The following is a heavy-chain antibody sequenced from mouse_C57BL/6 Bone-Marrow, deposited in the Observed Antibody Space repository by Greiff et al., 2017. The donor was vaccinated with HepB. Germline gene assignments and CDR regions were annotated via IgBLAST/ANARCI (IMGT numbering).Heavy chain of an antibody. CDR1: GFSLSTSGMG. CDR2: IYWDDDK. Sequence: QVTLKVSGPGILQSSQTLSLTCSFSGFSLSTSGMGVSWIRQPSGKVLEWLAHIYWDDDKRYNPSLKSRLTISKDTSRNQVFLKITSVDTADTATYYCARSLITTVVAPYAMDYWGQGTSVTVSS. D-gene: IGHD1-1*01. V-gene: IGHV8-12*01. CDR3: ARSLITTVVAPYAMDY. J-gene: IGHJ4*01.